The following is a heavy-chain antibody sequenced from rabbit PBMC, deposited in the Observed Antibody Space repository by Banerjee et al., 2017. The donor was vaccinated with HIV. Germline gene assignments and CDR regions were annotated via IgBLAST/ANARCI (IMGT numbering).Heavy chain of an antibody. CDR2: IDAGSSGST. Sequence: QSLEESGGDLVKPGASLTLTCTASGFSFSSSYWVCWVRQAPGKGLEWIACIDAGSSGSTWYASWVNVRFTISKTSSTTVTLQMTRLTAADTATYFCARPWNLWGPGTLVTVS. CDR3: ARPWNL. CDR1: GFSFSSSYW. J-gene: IGHJ4*01. V-gene: IGHV1S40*01. D-gene: IGHD3-3*01.